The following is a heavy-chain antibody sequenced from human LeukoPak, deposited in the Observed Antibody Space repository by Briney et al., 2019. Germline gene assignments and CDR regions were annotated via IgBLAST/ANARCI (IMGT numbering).Heavy chain of an antibody. CDR3: ARVARYFVY. Sequence: PSETLSLTCTVSGGSISSSSYYWGWIRQPPGKGLEWIGCIYYSGSTYYNPSLKSRVTIAVDPSKNQFSLKLSSVTAADTAVYYCARVARYFVYWGQGTLVTVSS. CDR1: GGSISSSSYY. CDR2: IYYSGST. V-gene: IGHV4-39*07. J-gene: IGHJ4*02.